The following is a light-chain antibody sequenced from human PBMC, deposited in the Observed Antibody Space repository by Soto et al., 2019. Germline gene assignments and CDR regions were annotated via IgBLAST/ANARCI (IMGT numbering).Light chain of an antibody. CDR3: SSYTSSSTLV. J-gene: IGLJ2*01. Sequence: QSVLTQPASVSGSPGQSITISCTGTSSDVGGYTYVSWYQQHPGKAPKLMIYEFSNRPSGVSNRFSGSKSGNTASLTISWLQAEDEGDYYCSSYTSSSTLVFGGGTKLTVL. CDR1: SSDVGGYTY. V-gene: IGLV2-14*01. CDR2: EFS.